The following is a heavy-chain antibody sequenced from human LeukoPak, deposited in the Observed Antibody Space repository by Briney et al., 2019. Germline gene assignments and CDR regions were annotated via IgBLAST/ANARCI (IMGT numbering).Heavy chain of an antibody. CDR1: GFTFSSYA. V-gene: IGHV3-23*01. D-gene: IGHD3-16*02. Sequence: PGGSLRLSCAASGFTFSSYAMSWVRQAPGKGLEWVSAISGRGGSTYYADSVKGRFTISRDNSKNTLYLQMNSLRAEDTAVYYCAIDDYVWGSYRPNFDYWGQGTLVTVSS. CDR3: AIDDYVWGSYRPNFDY. J-gene: IGHJ4*02. CDR2: ISGRGGST.